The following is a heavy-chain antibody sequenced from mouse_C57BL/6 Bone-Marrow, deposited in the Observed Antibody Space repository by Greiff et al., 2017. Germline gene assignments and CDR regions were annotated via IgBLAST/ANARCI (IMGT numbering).Heavy chain of an antibody. CDR1: GFTFSSYG. CDR2: ISSGGSYT. Sequence: EVKLVESGGDLVKPGGSLKLSCAASGFTFSSYGMSWVRQTPDKRLEWVATISSGGSYTYYPDSVKGRFTFSRDNAKNTLYLQMSSLKSEDTAMYYCARHRPITTVVARPFAYWGQGTLVTVSA. V-gene: IGHV5-6*01. J-gene: IGHJ3*01. D-gene: IGHD1-1*01. CDR3: ARHRPITTVVARPFAY.